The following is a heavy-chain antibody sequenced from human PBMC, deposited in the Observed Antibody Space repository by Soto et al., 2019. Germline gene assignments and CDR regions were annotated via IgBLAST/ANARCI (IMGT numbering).Heavy chain of an antibody. CDR1: GYTFTGYY. CDR3: ARDRIFGVVIWFDP. J-gene: IGHJ5*02. D-gene: IGHD3-3*02. CDR2: INPNSGGT. V-gene: IGHV1-2*02. Sequence: ASVKVSCKASGYTFTGYYMHWVRQAPEQGLEWMGWINPNSGGTNYAQKFQGRVTMTRDTSISTAYMELSRLRSDDTAVYYCARDRIFGVVIWFDPWGQGTLVTVSS.